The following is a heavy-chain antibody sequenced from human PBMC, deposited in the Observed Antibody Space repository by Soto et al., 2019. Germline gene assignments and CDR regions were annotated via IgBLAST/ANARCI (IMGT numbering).Heavy chain of an antibody. J-gene: IGHJ4*02. CDR1: GGSISSYY. CDR3: ARQEGDYVGYFDY. CDR2: IYYSGST. Sequence: SETLSLTCTASGGSISSYYWSWIRQPPGKGLEWIGYIYYSGSTNYNPSLKSRVTISVDTSKNQFSLKLSSVTAADTAVYYCARQEGDYVGYFDYWGQGTLVTVSS. V-gene: IGHV4-59*08. D-gene: IGHD4-17*01.